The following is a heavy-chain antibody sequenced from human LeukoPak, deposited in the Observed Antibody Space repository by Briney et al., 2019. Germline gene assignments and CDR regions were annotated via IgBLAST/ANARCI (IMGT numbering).Heavy chain of an antibody. Sequence: ASVKVSCKASGYTFTSYYMHWVRQAPGQGLEWMGIINPSGGSTSCAQKFQGRVTMTRDTSTSTVYMELSSLRSEDTAVYYCARAQTSYTADYHYMDVWGKGTTVTVSS. CDR2: INPSGGST. CDR1: GYTFTSYY. V-gene: IGHV1-46*01. J-gene: IGHJ6*03. D-gene: IGHD5-18*01. CDR3: ARAQTSYTADYHYMDV.